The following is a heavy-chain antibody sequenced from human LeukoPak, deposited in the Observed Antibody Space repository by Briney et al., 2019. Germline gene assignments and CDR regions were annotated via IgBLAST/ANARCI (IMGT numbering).Heavy chain of an antibody. D-gene: IGHD3-16*02. CDR3: ARERYYDYVWGSYLPRNAFDI. CDR1: GFTFSSYA. CDR2: ISGSGGST. V-gene: IGHV3-23*01. Sequence: GGSLRLSCAASGFTFSSYAMSWVRQAPGKGLEWVSAISGSGGSTYYADSVKGRFTISRDNSKNTPYLQMNSLRAEDTAVYYCARERYYDYVWGSYLPRNAFDIWGQGTMVTVSS. J-gene: IGHJ3*02.